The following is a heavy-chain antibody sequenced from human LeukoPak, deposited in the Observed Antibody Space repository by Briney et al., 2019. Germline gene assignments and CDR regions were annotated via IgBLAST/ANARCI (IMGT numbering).Heavy chain of an antibody. J-gene: IGHJ4*02. CDR2: ISGSGDGT. CDR1: GFTFSSYA. V-gene: IGHV3-23*01. Sequence: GGSLRLSCAASGFTFSSYAMSWVRQAPGKGLEWVSTISGSGDGTYYRDSVTGRFTISRDNSKNTLYLQMNSLRAEDTAVYFCAKVDGRYQGSFDYWGEGSLVTVS. CDR3: AKVDGRYQGSFDY. D-gene: IGHD1-26*01.